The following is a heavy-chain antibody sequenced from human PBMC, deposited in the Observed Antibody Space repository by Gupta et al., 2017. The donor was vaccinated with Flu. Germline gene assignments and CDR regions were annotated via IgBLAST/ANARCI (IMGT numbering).Heavy chain of an antibody. V-gene: IGHV3-53*02. D-gene: IGHD4-17*01. J-gene: IGHJ4*02. CDR3: ARDPDYGDYGGGDY. CDR2: IYSGGST. Sequence: EVQLAETGGGLIRPVGSLSLSFAASGFSDSSNYLSSVRQAPGKGLQWVPVIYSGGSTYYADSWKGRYTISRDNSKNTLYLQMNSLGAEDTAVYYCARDPDYGDYGGGDYWGQGTLVTVSS. CDR1: GFSDSSNY.